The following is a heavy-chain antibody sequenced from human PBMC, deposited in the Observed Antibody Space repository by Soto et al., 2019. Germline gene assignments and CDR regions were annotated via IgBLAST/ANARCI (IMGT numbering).Heavy chain of an antibody. J-gene: IGHJ4*02. V-gene: IGHV1-69*08. CDR3: SRDVIAVAGTRRDY. CDR2: IIPMLGIA. CDR1: GGTFSSYT. D-gene: IGHD6-19*01. Sequence: QVQLVQSGAEVKKPGSSVKVSCKASGGTFSSYTISWVRQAPGQGLEWMGRIIPMLGIANYAQKFQGRVTITAYKSTSTAYMGLSSLISEDTAVYYCSRDVIAVAGTRRDYWGQGTLVTVSS.